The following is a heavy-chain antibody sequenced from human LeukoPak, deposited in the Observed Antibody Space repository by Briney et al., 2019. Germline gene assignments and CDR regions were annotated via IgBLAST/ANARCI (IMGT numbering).Heavy chain of an antibody. J-gene: IGHJ6*02. V-gene: IGHV3-11*05. Sequence: GGSLSLSCAASGFTFSDYYINWIRQAPGKGLEGLSYISGNSRFREYADSVKGRSTISRDNARNLLFLQMDSLRAEDTAVYYCARDLNTGMDVWGRGTTVTVSS. D-gene: IGHD2/OR15-2a*01. CDR1: GFTFSDYY. CDR2: ISGNSRFR. CDR3: ARDLNTGMDV.